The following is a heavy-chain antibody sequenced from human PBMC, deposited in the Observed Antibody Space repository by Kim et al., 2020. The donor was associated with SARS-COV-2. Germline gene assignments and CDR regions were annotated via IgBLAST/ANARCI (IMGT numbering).Heavy chain of an antibody. J-gene: IGHJ4*02. Sequence: ADSVKGRFTISTDNAKSTLYLQINSLRAEDTAVYYCTRDPDYSKGASFDYWGQGTLVTVSS. D-gene: IGHD4-4*01. V-gene: IGHV3-74*01. CDR3: TRDPDYSKGASFDY.